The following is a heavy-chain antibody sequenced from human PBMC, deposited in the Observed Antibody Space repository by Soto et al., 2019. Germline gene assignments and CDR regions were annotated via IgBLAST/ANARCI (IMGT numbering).Heavy chain of an antibody. CDR3: ATNPGGGGY. CDR2: IYSGGYT. V-gene: IGHV3-53*01. Sequence: EVQLVESGGGLIQPGGSLRLSCAVSGFTVSNNYMSWVRQAPGKGLEGVSVIYSGGYTAYGDSVKGRFTISRDNSKNTIFLQMNSRGPAATAVFFWATNPGGGGYWGQGTLVTVSS. CDR1: GFTVSNNY. D-gene: IGHD3-10*01. J-gene: IGHJ4*02.